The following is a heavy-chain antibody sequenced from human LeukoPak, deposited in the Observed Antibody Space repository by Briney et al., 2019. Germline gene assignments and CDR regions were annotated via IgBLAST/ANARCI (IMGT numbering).Heavy chain of an antibody. J-gene: IGHJ4*02. CDR1: GFTFSSYG. CDR3: AKDRSSWSTFDY. D-gene: IGHD6-13*01. V-gene: IGHV3-30*02. CDR2: IRYDGSNK. Sequence: GGSLRFSCAASGFTFSSYGMHWVRQAPGKGLEWVAFIRYDGSNKYYADSVKGRFTISRDNSKNTLYLQMNSLRAEDTAVYYCAKDRSSWSTFDYWGQGTLVTVSS.